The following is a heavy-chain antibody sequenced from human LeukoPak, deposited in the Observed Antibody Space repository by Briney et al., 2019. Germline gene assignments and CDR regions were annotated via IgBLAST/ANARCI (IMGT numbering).Heavy chain of an antibody. CDR3: ARDSSWYYYHSSGVLDY. D-gene: IGHD3-22*01. Sequence: GGSLRLSCAAPGFNFSTYAMSWVRQAPAKGLEWVAVIWYDGSNKYYAESVKGRFTISRDNSKNTMYLQMNSLRAEDTAVYYCARDSSWYYYHSSGVLDYWGQGTLVTVSS. CDR1: GFNFSTYA. V-gene: IGHV3-33*08. J-gene: IGHJ4*02. CDR2: IWYDGSNK.